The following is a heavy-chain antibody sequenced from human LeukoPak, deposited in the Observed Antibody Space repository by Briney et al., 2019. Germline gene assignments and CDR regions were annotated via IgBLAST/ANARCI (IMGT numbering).Heavy chain of an antibody. CDR1: GGSISSGGYS. Sequence: SETLSLTCAVSGGSISSGGYSWSWIRQPPGEGLEWIGYIYHSGSTYYNPSLKSRVTISVDRSKNQFSLKLSSVTAADTAVYYCARGRRYDFWSGYYHFDYWGQGTLVTVSS. J-gene: IGHJ4*02. CDR3: ARGRRYDFWSGYYHFDY. V-gene: IGHV4-30-2*01. CDR2: IYHSGST. D-gene: IGHD3-3*01.